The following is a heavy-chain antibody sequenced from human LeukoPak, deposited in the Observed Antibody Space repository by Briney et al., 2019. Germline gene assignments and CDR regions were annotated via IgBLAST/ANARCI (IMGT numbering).Heavy chain of an antibody. Sequence: SETLSLTCTVSGGSISSYYWSWIRQPAGKGLEWIGRIYTSGSTNYNPSLKSRVTMSVDTSKNQFSLKLSSVTAADTAVYYCARGEGDYGGNYLRYFDYWGQGTLVTVSS. CDR2: IYTSGST. CDR1: GGSISSYY. J-gene: IGHJ4*02. V-gene: IGHV4-4*07. D-gene: IGHD4-23*01. CDR3: ARGEGDYGGNYLRYFDY.